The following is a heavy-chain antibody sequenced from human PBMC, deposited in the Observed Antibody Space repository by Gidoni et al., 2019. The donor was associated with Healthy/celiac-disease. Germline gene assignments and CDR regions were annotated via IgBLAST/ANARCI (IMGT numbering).Heavy chain of an antibody. CDR3: AKDGPEEGAEFDY. J-gene: IGHJ4*02. CDR1: GFTFSSYG. D-gene: IGHD3-16*01. V-gene: IGHV3-30*18. CDR2: ISYDGSNK. Sequence: QVQRVESGGGVVQPGRDLRRSCAASGFTFSSYGMPWVRQAPGKGLEWVAVISYDGSNKYYADSVKGRFTISRDNSKNTLYLQMNSLRAEDTAVYYCAKDGPEEGAEFDYWGQGTLVTVSS.